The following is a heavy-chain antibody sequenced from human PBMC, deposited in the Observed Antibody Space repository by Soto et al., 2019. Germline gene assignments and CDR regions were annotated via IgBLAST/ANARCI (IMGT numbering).Heavy chain of an antibody. CDR2: ISSGSSYI. CDR3: ASDRTSSLSSGTSFDY. J-gene: IGHJ4*02. D-gene: IGHD6-19*01. CDR1: GFTFSTYN. V-gene: IGHV3-21*01. Sequence: EVQLVESGGGLAKPGGSLRLSCAASGFTFSTYNMNWVRQAPGKGLEWVSSISSGSSYIYYADSVTGRFTVSRDNAKKSLFLQMNSLRAEDTAVYYCASDRTSSLSSGTSFDYWGQGTLVTVSS.